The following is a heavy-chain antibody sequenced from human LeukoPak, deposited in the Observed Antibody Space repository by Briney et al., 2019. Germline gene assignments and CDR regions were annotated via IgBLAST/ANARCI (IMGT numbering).Heavy chain of an antibody. CDR2: ISGSGGST. J-gene: IGHJ3*02. D-gene: IGHD3-10*01. V-gene: IGHV3-23*01. CDR3: ARDGPMVRGYLHDAFDI. CDR1: GFTFSSYA. Sequence: GGSLRLSCAASGFTFSSYAMSWVRQAPGKGLEWVSAISGSGGSTYYADSVKGRFTISRDNSKNTLYLQMNSLRAEDTAVYYCARDGPMVRGYLHDAFDIWGQGTMVTVSS.